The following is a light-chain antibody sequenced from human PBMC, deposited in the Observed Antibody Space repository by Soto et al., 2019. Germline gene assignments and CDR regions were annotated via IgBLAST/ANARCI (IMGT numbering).Light chain of an antibody. CDR2: DTS. CDR3: LLSYSGARGV. J-gene: IGLJ2*01. Sequence: QAVVTQEPSLTVSPGGTVTLTCGSSTLAVTSGHYPYWFQQKPGQAPRTLIYDTSNKHSWTPARFSGSLLGGKAALTLSGAQPEDEAEYYCLLSYSGARGVFGGGTKLTVL. CDR1: TLAVTSGHY. V-gene: IGLV7-46*01.